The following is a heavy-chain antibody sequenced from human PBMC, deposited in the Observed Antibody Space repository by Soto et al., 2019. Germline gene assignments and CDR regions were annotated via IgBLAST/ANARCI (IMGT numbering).Heavy chain of an antibody. CDR1: GFTFSSYG. J-gene: IGHJ4*02. CDR3: ARDRWAATPMPAY. CDR2: IWYDGVNK. D-gene: IGHD2-15*01. Sequence: QVQLVESGGGVVQPGRSLRLSCAASGFTFSSYGMHWVRQAPGKGLEWVAVIWYDGVNKYYADSVKGRFTISRDTSKNTLYLQMNSLRAEDTAVYYCARDRWAATPMPAYWGQGTLVTVSS. V-gene: IGHV3-33*01.